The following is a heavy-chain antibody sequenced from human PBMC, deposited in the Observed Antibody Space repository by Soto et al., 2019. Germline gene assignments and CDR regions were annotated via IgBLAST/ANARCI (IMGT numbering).Heavy chain of an antibody. D-gene: IGHD6-6*01. J-gene: IGHJ6*02. CDR1: GYTFTSYY. CDR3: ARPEAARRGGNYYYYYGMDV. Sequence: GASAKVSCKASGYTFTSYYMHWVRQAPGQGLEWMGIINPGGGSTSYAQKFQGRVTMTRDTSTSTVYMELSSLRSEDTAVYYCARPEAARRGGNYYYYYGMDVWGQGTTVTVSS. V-gene: IGHV1-46*01. CDR2: INPGGGST.